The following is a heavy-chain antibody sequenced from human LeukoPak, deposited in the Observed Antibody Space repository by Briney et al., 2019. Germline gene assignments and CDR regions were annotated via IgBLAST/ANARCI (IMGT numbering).Heavy chain of an antibody. CDR1: GFTFSSYS. V-gene: IGHV3-48*01. CDR2: ISSSSSTI. J-gene: IGHJ4*02. D-gene: IGHD2-15*01. Sequence: GGSLRLSCAASGFTFSSYSMNWVRQAPGKGLEWVSYISSSSSTIYYADSVKGRFTISRDNAKNSLYLQMNSLRAEDTAVYYCARAGPQIVVVVAATTGPDYWGQGTLVTVSS. CDR3: ARAGPQIVVVVAATTGPDY.